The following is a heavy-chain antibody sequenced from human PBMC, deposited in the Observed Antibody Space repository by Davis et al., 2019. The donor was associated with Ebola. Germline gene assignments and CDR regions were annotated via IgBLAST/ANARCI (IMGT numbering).Heavy chain of an antibody. CDR2: MYYSGST. D-gene: IGHD3-10*01. J-gene: IGHJ6*04. V-gene: IGHV4-39*02. CDR1: GGSISSSSFY. CDR3: AREGFDGIRAKSAHFYSYFGMDV. Sequence: MPGGSLRLSCTVSGGSISSSSFYWGWIRQPPGKGLEWIGIMYYSGSTYYNPSLKSRVTISADTSKNHFSLRLSSVTAADTAVYYCAREGFDGIRAKSAHFYSYFGMDVWGTGTTVTVSS.